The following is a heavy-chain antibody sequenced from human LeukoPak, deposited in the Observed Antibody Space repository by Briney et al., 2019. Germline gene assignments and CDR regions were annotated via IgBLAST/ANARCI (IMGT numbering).Heavy chain of an antibody. J-gene: IGHJ6*02. CDR2: MNPNSDNT. Sequence: ASVKVSCKASGYIFTSYDINWVRQATGQGPEWMAWMNPNSDNTGYAQKFQGRITMTRDTSISTAYMELSSLSSEDTAVYYCARGPILVRGVIMADSIGGMDVWGQGTTVTVSS. V-gene: IGHV1-8*01. CDR1: GYIFTSYD. D-gene: IGHD3-10*01. CDR3: ARGPILVRGVIMADSIGGMDV.